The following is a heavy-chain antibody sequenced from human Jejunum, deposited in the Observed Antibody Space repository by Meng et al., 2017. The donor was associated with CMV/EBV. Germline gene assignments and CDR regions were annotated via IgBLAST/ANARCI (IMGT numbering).Heavy chain of an antibody. CDR1: GFTFSTYA. CDR3: ARDRYGVVRGVGF. J-gene: IGHJ4*02. CDR2: MAYDGSNE. Sequence: SGFTFSTYAMHWVGQAPGKGLEWVAVMAYDGSNEYYADSVRGRFTISRDNSKNTLYLQMNSLRPEDTAVYYCARDRYGVVRGVGFWGQGTLVTVSS. V-gene: IGHV3-30*04. D-gene: IGHD3-10*01.